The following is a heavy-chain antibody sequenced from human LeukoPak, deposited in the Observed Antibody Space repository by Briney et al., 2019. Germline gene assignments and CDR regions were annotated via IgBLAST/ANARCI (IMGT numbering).Heavy chain of an antibody. CDR2: IYYSGST. D-gene: IGHD5-24*01. CDR1: GGSISSSSSYY. Sequence: SETLSLTCTVSGGSISSSSSYYWGWIRQPPGKGLEWIGSIYYSGSTYYNPSLKSRVTISVDTSKNQFSLKLSSVTAADTAVYYCAREVEMATINYFDYWGQGTLVTVSS. V-gene: IGHV4-39*07. J-gene: IGHJ4*02. CDR3: AREVEMATINYFDY.